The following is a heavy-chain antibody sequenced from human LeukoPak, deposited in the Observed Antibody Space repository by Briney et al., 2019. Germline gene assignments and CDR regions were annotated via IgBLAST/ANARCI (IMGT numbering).Heavy chain of an antibody. V-gene: IGHV3-9*01. J-gene: IGHJ4*02. CDR1: GFTFDDYA. Sequence: GRSLRLSCAASGFTFDDYAIHWVRQAPGKGLEWVSGISRNSGYIGYADSVKGRFTISRDNAKNSLYLQMNSLRAEDTAVYYCAKDKASQGFDYWGQGTLVTVSS. CDR2: ISRNSGYI. D-gene: IGHD2-2*01. CDR3: AKDKASQGFDY.